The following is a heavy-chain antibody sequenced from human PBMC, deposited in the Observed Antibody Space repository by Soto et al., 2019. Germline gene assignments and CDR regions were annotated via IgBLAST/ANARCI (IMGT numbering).Heavy chain of an antibody. D-gene: IGHD5-12*01. CDR2: MYTSGST. CDR1: GDSIRDYY. Sequence: KPSETLSLTCSVSGDSIRDYYWSWIRQPAGKGLEWIGRMYTSGSTNYNPSLKSRVTMSADTSVNQLSLTLRSVTAADTAIYYCARMYNSGFYRSEGDYYFYGMDVWGQGTTVTVSS. V-gene: IGHV4-4*07. J-gene: IGHJ6*02. CDR3: ARMYNSGFYRSEGDYYFYGMDV.